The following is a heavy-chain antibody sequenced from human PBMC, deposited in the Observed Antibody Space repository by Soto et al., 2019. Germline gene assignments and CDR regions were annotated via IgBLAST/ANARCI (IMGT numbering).Heavy chain of an antibody. V-gene: IGHV3-13*01. J-gene: IGHJ4*02. CDR2: LGAGGDT. CDR3: ARGTMVRGTLDPGISGPLDY. D-gene: IGHD3-10*01. Sequence: EVQLVESGGGLVQPGGSLRLACAASGFTVSSYDMHWVRHVTGKGLEWVSTLGAGGDTYFPDSVKGRFTISRDHANTSLYLQRNSLGAGDTAVYYCARGTMVRGTLDPGISGPLDYWGQGTLVAGSS. CDR1: GFTVSSYD.